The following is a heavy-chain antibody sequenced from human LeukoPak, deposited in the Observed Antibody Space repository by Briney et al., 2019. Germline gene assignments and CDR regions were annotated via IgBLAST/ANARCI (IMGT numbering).Heavy chain of an antibody. Sequence: GASVKVSCKASGYTFTGYYMHWVRQAPGQGLEWMGWINPNSGGTNYAQKFQGRVTMTRDTSISTAYMELSWLRSDDTAVYYCARXDXXXXSGYYKNKEYFQHWGQGTLVTVSS. CDR2: INPNSGGT. V-gene: IGHV1-2*02. J-gene: IGHJ1*01. D-gene: IGHD3-22*01. CDR1: GYTFTGYY. CDR3: ARXDXXXXSGYYKNKEYFQH.